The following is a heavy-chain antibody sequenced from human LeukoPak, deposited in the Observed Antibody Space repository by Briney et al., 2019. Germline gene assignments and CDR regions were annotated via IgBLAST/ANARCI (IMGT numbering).Heavy chain of an antibody. CDR3: AGSSESSSWSNYYYYMDV. Sequence: SVKVSCKASGGTFSSYAISWVRQAPGQGLEWMGGIIPILGTANYAQKFQGRVTITTDESTSTAYMELSSLRSEDTAVYYCAGSSESSSWSNYYYYMDVWGKGTTVTVSS. CDR2: IIPILGTA. CDR1: GGTFSSYA. D-gene: IGHD6-13*01. V-gene: IGHV1-69*05. J-gene: IGHJ6*03.